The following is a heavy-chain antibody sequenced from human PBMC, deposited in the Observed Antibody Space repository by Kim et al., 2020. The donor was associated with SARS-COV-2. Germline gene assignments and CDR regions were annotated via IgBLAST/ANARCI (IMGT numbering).Heavy chain of an antibody. D-gene: IGHD3-10*01. CDR2: INHSGST. CDR1: GGSFSGYY. V-gene: IGHV4-34*01. Sequence: SETLSLTCAVYGGSFSGYYWSWIRQPPGKGLEWIGEINHSGSTNYNPSLKSRVTISVDTSKNQFSLKLSSVTAADTAVYYCARAYGSGSYYGGSWNYWG. CDR3: ARAYGSGSYYGGSWNY. J-gene: IGHJ4*01.